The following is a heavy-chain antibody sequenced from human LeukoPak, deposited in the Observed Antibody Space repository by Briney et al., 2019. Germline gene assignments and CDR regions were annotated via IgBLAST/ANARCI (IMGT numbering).Heavy chain of an antibody. J-gene: IGHJ4*02. Sequence: GGSLRLSCAASGFTFSSYSMNWLRQAPGKGLEWVSSISSSSSYVYYADSVKGRFTISRDNAKNSLYLQMNSLRAEDTAVYYCARDLENYYDSSGYYSPALGYWGQGTLVTVSS. D-gene: IGHD3-22*01. CDR2: ISSSSSYV. V-gene: IGHV3-21*01. CDR1: GFTFSSYS. CDR3: ARDLENYYDSSGYYSPALGY.